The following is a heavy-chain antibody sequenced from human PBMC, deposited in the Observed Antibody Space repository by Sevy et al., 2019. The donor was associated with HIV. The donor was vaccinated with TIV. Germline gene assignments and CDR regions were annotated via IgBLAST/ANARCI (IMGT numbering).Heavy chain of an antibody. CDR2: IRNKADSYTT. J-gene: IGHJ4*02. D-gene: IGHD6-13*01. Sequence: GGSLRLSCAASGFTFSDHYMEWVRQAPGKGLEWVGRIRNKADSYTTEYAASVKGRFTISRDDSKNSLYLLRNSLKTEVTAVYYCATHAGIAAAGRVFDYWGQGTLVTVSS. V-gene: IGHV3-72*01. CDR3: ATHAGIAAAGRVFDY. CDR1: GFTFSDHY.